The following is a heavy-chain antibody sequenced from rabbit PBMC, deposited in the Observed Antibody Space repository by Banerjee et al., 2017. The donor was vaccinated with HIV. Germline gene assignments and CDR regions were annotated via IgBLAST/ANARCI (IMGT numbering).Heavy chain of an antibody. CDR3: ARSYDGYRLTRLDL. J-gene: IGHJ3*01. CDR1: GFDFSSNA. D-gene: IGHD7-1*01. Sequence: QEQLEESGGDLVKPEGSLTLTCKASGFDFSSNAMCWVRQAPGKGLELIACIYDDSSGSTYFASWAKGRFTITRSTSLNTVTLQLNSLTAADTGTYFCARSYDGYRLTRLDLWGPGTLVTVS. CDR2: IYDDSSGST. V-gene: IGHV1S47*01.